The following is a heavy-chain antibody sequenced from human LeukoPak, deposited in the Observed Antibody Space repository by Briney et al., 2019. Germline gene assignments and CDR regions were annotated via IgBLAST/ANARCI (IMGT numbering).Heavy chain of an antibody. J-gene: IGHJ2*01. V-gene: IGHV1-46*01. CDR1: GYTFTSHN. Sequence: ASVKVSCKASGYTFTSHNMHWVRQAPGQGLEWMAGIHPNGGTTNYAQNFQGRVTMTRDTSTCTVYVEVSSLRSDDTASYYCARATLDAAMVYWYFDLWGRGTLVTVSS. CDR3: ARATLDAAMVYWYFDL. CDR2: IHPNGGTT. D-gene: IGHD5-18*01.